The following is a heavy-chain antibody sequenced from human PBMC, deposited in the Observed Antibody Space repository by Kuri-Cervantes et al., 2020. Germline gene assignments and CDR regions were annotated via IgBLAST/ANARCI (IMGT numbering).Heavy chain of an antibody. V-gene: IGHV1-8*03. CDR3: ARGYCSGGSCSIFDY. CDR2: MNPNSGNT. J-gene: IGHJ4*02. Sequence: ASVKVSCKASGYTFTSYDINWVRQATGQGLEWMGWMNPNSGNTGYAQKFQGRVTITRDTSASTAYMELSSLRSEDTAVYYCARGYCSGGSCSIFDYWGQETLVTSPQ. D-gene: IGHD2-15*01. CDR1: GYTFTSYD.